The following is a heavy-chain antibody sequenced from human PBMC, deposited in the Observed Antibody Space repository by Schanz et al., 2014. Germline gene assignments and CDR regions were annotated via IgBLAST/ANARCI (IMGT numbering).Heavy chain of an antibody. J-gene: IGHJ4*02. CDR1: GFTFSDYY. V-gene: IGHV3-11*05. CDR2: ISNSGTYT. D-gene: IGHD6-13*01. Sequence: VQLVESGGGLAQPGGSLRLSCAASGFTFSDYYMTWMRQAPGKGLEWISYISNSGTYTKYADSVKGRFTTSRDNGKKSMYLQMNSLRAEDTAVYYCARLDSSSWYPRYWGQGTLVTVSS. CDR3: ARLDSSSWYPRY.